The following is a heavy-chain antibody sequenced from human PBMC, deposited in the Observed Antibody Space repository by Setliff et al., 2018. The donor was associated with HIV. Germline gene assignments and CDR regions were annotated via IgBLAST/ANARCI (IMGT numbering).Heavy chain of an antibody. Sequence: GESLKISCKGSGYSFTTYWIGWVRQMPGKGLEWMGIIYPGDSDTRYSPSFQGQVTISADKPISTAYLQWSSLKASDTAMYYCARLRDSSGYYYVGGAFDIWGQGTMVTVSS. CDR2: IYPGDSDT. D-gene: IGHD3-22*01. J-gene: IGHJ3*02. CDR1: GYSFTTYW. V-gene: IGHV5-51*01. CDR3: ARLRDSSGYYYVGGAFDI.